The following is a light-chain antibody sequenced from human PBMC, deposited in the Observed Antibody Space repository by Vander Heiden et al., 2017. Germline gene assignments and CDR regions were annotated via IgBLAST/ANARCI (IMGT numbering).Light chain of an antibody. CDR2: RDN. CDR3: ASWDDSLGGPRV. CDR1: SSNIGSHY. Sequence: QSLLTQPPSASGTPGQKVTISCSGSSSNIGSHYVYWYQQLPGTAPKLLIYRDNQRPSGVPGRFSGSKSGTSASLAISGLRSEDEADYYCASWDDSLGGPRVFGGGTKVTVL. J-gene: IGLJ3*02. V-gene: IGLV1-47*01.